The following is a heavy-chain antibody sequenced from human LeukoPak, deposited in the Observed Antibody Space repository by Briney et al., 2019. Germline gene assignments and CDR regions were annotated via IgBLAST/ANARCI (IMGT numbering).Heavy chain of an antibody. V-gene: IGHV3-48*03. CDR3: AREGTGMVSFDY. D-gene: IGHD5-18*01. J-gene: IGHJ4*02. CDR2: ISSGGNTI. CDR1: GFTFSSYE. Sequence: QPGGSLRLSCAASGFTFSSYEMNWVRQAPGKGLEWVSYISSGGNTIYYADSVKGRFTISRDNAKNSLYLQMNSLRDEDTAVYYCAREGTGMVSFDYWGQGTLVTVSS.